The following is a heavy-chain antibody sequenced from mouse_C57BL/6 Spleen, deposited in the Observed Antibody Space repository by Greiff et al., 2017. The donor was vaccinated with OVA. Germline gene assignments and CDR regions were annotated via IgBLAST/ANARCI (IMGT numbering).Heavy chain of an antibody. D-gene: IGHD3-2*02. Sequence: QVHLQQPGAELVKPGASVKMSCKASGYTFTSYWITWVKQRPGQGLEWIGDIYPGSGSTNYNEKFKSKATLTVDTSSSTAYMQLSSLTSEDSAVYYCARSGTAQAPFAYWGQGTLVTVSA. CDR1: GYTFTSYW. CDR3: ARSGTAQAPFAY. CDR2: IYPGSGST. J-gene: IGHJ3*01. V-gene: IGHV1-55*01.